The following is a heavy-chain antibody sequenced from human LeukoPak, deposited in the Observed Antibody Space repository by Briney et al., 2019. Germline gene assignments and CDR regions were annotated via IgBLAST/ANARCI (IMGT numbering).Heavy chain of an antibody. CDR1: GFTFSSYA. CDR2: IRGSGDRT. D-gene: IGHD6-19*01. V-gene: IGHV3-23*01. J-gene: IGHJ4*02. CDR3: AKEGYSSGQGY. Sequence: GGSLRLSCAASGFTFSSYAVSWVRQAPGKGLEWVSAIRGSGDRTHYADSVKGRSTISRDNSKNTLYLQMNSLRAEDTAVYYCAKEGYSSGQGYWGQGTLVTVSS.